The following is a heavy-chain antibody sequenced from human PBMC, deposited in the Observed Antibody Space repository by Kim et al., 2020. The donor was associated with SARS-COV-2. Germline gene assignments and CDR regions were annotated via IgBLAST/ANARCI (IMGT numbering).Heavy chain of an antibody. Sequence: SETLSLTCTVSGGSISSSSYYWGWIRQPPGKGLEWIGSIYYSGSTYYNPSLKSQVTISVDTSKNQFSLKLSSVTAADTAVYYCARRALWQWRYDPWGQGTLVTVSS. J-gene: IGHJ5*02. D-gene: IGHD6-19*01. CDR1: GGSISSSSYY. CDR3: ARRALWQWRYDP. CDR2: IYYSGST. V-gene: IGHV4-39*01.